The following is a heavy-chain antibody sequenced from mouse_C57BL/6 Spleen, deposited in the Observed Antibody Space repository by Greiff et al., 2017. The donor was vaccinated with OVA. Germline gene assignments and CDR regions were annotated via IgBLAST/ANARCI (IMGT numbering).Heavy chain of an antibody. CDR1: GFTFSSYA. CDR2: ISDGGSYT. J-gene: IGHJ2*01. CDR3: ARDLVREGY. D-gene: IGHD2-10*02. V-gene: IGHV5-4*01. Sequence: EVHLVESGGGLVKPGGSLKLSCAASGFTFSSYAMSWVRQTPEKRLEWVATISDGGSYTYYPDNVKGRFTISRDNAKNNLYLQMSHLKSEDTAMYYCARDLVREGYWGQGTTLTVSS.